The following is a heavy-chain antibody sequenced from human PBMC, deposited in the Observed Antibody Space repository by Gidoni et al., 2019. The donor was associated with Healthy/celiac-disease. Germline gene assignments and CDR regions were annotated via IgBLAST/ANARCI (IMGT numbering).Heavy chain of an antibody. V-gene: IGHV3-48*02. CDR3: ARDSSYSNPFYYYYYYMDV. D-gene: IGHD4-4*01. CDR2: ISSSSSTI. J-gene: IGHJ6*03. Sequence: EVQLVESGGGLVQPGGSLSLSCAASGFTFSSEIMNWVRQAPGKGLEWVSYISSSSSTIYYADSVKGRFTISRDNAKNSLYLQMNSLRDEDTAVYYCARDSSYSNPFYYYYYYMDVWGKGTTVTVSS. CDR1: GFTFSSEI.